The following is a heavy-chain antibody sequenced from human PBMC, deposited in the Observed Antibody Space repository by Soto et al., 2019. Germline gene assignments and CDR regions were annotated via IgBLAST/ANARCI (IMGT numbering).Heavy chain of an antibody. CDR2: IYHSVVT. Sequence: XGTLSLTCTASGGSLSSYSWNWFRQPAGKGLEWIGSIYHSVVTYYNPSLKSRATISIDTSKNQFSLKLTSVTAADTAVYYCARDGGRYSGNDYWGQGTLVTVS. CDR1: GGSLSSYS. V-gene: IGHV4-4*07. D-gene: IGHD1-26*01. J-gene: IGHJ4*02. CDR3: ARDGGRYSGNDY.